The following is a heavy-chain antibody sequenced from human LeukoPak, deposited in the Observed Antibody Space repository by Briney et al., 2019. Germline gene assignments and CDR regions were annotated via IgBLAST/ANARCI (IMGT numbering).Heavy chain of an antibody. CDR2: IRYDGSNK. CDR1: GFTFSSYG. CDR3: AKDYRMIAFGGVIGIDAFDI. V-gene: IGHV3-30*02. J-gene: IGHJ3*02. D-gene: IGHD3-16*02. Sequence: GGSLRLSCAASGFTFSSYGMHWVRQAPGKGLEWVAFIRYDGSNKYYADSVKGRFTISRDNSKNTLFLQMNSLRAEDTALYYCAKDYRMIAFGGVIGIDAFDIWGQGTMVTVPS.